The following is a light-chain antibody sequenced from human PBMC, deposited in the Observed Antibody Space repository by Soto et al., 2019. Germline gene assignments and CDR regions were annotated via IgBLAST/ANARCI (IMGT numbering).Light chain of an antibody. V-gene: IGLV5-45*03. CDR1: SGINVASYR. Sequence: QSVLTQPSSLSASPGASASLTCTLRSGINVASYRIYWYQHKPGSPPQYLLRYNSDSGNQQGSGVPSRFSGSKDASANAGILLISGLQSEDEADYYCMIWHSSTWVFGGGTKLTVL. CDR2: YNSDSGN. J-gene: IGLJ3*02. CDR3: MIWHSSTWV.